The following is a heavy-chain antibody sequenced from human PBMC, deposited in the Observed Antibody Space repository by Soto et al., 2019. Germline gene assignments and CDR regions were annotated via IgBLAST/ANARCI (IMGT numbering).Heavy chain of an antibody. Sequence: GGSLRLSCAASGFTFSGSAMHWVRQASGKGLEWVGRIRSKANSYATAYAASVKGRFTISRDDSKNTAYLQMNSLKTEDTAVYYCTRCYDYVWGSYRYTADYYYCGMDVWGQGTTVTVSS. CDR3: TRCYDYVWGSYRYTADYYYCGMDV. J-gene: IGHJ6*02. V-gene: IGHV3-73*01. CDR1: GFTFSGSA. D-gene: IGHD3-16*02. CDR2: IRSKANSYAT.